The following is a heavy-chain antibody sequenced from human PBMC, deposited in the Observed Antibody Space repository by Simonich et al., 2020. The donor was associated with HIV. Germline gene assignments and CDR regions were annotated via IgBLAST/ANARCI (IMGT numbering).Heavy chain of an antibody. J-gene: IGHJ4*02. D-gene: IGHD3-22*01. V-gene: IGHV4-31*01. CDR1: RGPISSGCYY. Sequence: GPGLVKPSQTLSLPCTVSRGPISSGCYYWSWIRQNPGKGLEWIGHIYYSGSTYYNPPLRWLVTISVDTFKNQFSLKLSAVTAADTAVYYCARAAYFYDSSGYLGGVNYFDYWGQGTLVTVSS. CDR3: ARAAYFYDSSGYLGGVNYFDY. CDR2: IYYSGST.